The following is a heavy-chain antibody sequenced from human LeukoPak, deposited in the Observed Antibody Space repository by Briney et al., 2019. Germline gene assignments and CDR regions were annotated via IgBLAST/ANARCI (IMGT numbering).Heavy chain of an antibody. J-gene: IGHJ2*01. CDR3: ARWDLYGAYWYLDM. D-gene: IGHD3-16*01. CDR1: GFTFSSYW. V-gene: IGHV3-7*04. Sequence: GGSLRLSCAPSGFTFSSYWMSWVRQAPGKGLEWLSNIKQDGNEKYYVDSVKGRFTISRDNAKSSLYLQMNSLRAEDTAVYYCARWDLYGAYWYLDMWGRGNLVTASS. CDR2: IKQDGNEK.